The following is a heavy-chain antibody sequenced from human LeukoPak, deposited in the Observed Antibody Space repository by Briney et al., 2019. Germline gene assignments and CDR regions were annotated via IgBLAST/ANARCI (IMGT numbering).Heavy chain of an antibody. V-gene: IGHV1-18*01. CDR3: ARGVGYSSGWYYFDY. CDR2: ISAYNGNT. D-gene: IGHD6-19*01. Sequence: ASVKVSCKASGYTFTSYGITWVRQAPGQGLEWMGWISAYNGNTNYAQKLQGRVAMTTDTSTSTAYMELRSLRSDDTAVHYCARGVGYSSGWYYFDYWGQGTLVIVSS. J-gene: IGHJ4*02. CDR1: GYTFTSYG.